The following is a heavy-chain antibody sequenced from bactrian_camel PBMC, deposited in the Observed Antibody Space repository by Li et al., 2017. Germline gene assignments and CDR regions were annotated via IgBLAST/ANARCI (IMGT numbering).Heavy chain of an antibody. CDR1: GYVYISWSGSC. D-gene: IGHD3*01. Sequence: QLVESGGGSVQPGGQLKLSCVSSGYVYISWSGSCMAWFRQLPGKEREAVASIFSAGGSTYYADSVQGRFTISQNNAKDTVYLQMDSLKFEDTAVYYCAVEVPCMGWSMPAPKASDFGHWGQGTQVTVS. J-gene: IGHJ6*01. CDR3: AVEVPCMGWSMPAPKASDFGH. V-gene: IGHV3S1*01. CDR2: IFSAGGST.